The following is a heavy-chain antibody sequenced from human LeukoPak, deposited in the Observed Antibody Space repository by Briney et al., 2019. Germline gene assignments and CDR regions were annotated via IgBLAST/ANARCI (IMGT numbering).Heavy chain of an antibody. CDR2: ISSSSSTI. Sequence: GGSLRLSCAASGFTFSSYEMNWVRQAPGKGLEWVSYISSSSSTIYYADSVKGRFTISRDNAKNSLYLQMNSLRAEDTAVYYCARDVDTAMVQKFDPWGQGTLVTVSS. J-gene: IGHJ5*02. CDR3: ARDVDTAMVQKFDP. D-gene: IGHD5-18*01. CDR1: GFTFSSYE. V-gene: IGHV3-48*01.